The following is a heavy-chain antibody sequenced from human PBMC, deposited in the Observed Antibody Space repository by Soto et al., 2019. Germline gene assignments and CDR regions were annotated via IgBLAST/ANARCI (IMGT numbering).Heavy chain of an antibody. J-gene: IGHJ4*02. CDR1: GGTFSSYT. CDR2: IIPILGIA. Sequence: QVQLVQSGAEVKKPGSSVKVSCKASGGTFSSYTISWVRQAPGQGLEWMGRIIPILGIANYAQKFQGRVTITADTSTSTAYMELSSLRSEDTAVYYCARNLGGYCSSTSCYNGDLWGQVNLVTVSS. V-gene: IGHV1-69*02. CDR3: ARNLGGYCSSTSCYNGDL. D-gene: IGHD2-2*02.